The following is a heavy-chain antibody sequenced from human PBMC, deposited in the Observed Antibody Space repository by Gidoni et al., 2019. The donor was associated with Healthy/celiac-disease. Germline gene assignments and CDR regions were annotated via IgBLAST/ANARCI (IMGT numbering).Heavy chain of an antibody. CDR1: GFTFSDYY. Sequence: QVQLVESGGGLVKPGGSLRLSCAASGFTFSDYYMSWIRQAPGKGMEWVSYISSSGSTIYYADSVKGRFTISRDNAKNSLYLQMNSLRAEDTAVYYCARDGIWYFDPAVPTPNWYFDLWGRGTLVTVSS. CDR3: ARDGIWYFDPAVPTPNWYFDL. J-gene: IGHJ2*01. V-gene: IGHV3-11*04. D-gene: IGHD3-9*01. CDR2: ISSSGSTI.